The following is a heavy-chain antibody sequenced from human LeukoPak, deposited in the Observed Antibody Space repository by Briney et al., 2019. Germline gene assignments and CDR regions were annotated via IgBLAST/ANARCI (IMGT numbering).Heavy chain of an antibody. CDR2: ISGSGGST. CDR3: AKGRTTVTTNNYYGMDV. Sequence: PGGSLRLSCAVSGFTFSNYVMSWVRQAPGKGLEWVSGISGSGGSTYYADSVKGRFTISRDNSKNTLYLQMNSLRAEDTAVYYCAKGRTTVTTNNYYGMDVWGQGTTVTVSS. J-gene: IGHJ6*02. V-gene: IGHV3-23*01. D-gene: IGHD4-11*01. CDR1: GFTFSNYV.